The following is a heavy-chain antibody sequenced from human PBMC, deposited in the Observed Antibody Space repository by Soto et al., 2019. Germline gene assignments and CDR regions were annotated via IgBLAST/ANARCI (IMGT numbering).Heavy chain of an antibody. D-gene: IGHD3-10*01. CDR3: AKEKTGGSFTLDY. CDR2: IYYTGTNK. Sequence: VQLVESGGGVVQPGRSLRLSCAASGFTFSIYNMHWVRQAPGKGLEWVAVIYYTGTNKYYADSVKGRFTISRDNSKNTVYLQMNSLRAEDTAVYYCAKEKTGGSFTLDYWGQGTLVTVSS. V-gene: IGHV3-33*06. J-gene: IGHJ4*02. CDR1: GFTFSIYN.